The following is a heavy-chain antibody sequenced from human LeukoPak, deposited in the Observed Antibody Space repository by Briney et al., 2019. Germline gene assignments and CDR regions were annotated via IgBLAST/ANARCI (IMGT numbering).Heavy chain of an antibody. CDR2: ISAYNGNT. CDR1: GYTFTNYG. CDR3: ARGRSHGDGSGSYYDYFDY. V-gene: IGHV1-18*01. D-gene: IGHD3-10*01. Sequence: GASVKVSCKASGYTFTNYGISWVRQAPGQGLEWRGWISAYNGNTNYAQKLQGRVTVTTDISTSTAYMELRSLRSDDTAVYYCARGRSHGDGSGSYYDYFDYWGQGTLVTVSS. J-gene: IGHJ4*02.